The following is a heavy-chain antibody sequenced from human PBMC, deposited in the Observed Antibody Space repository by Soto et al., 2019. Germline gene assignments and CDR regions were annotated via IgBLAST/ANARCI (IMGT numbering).Heavy chain of an antibody. D-gene: IGHD2-8*01. Sequence: LSLTCTVSGGSISSGGYYWSWIRQHPGKGLEWIGYIYYSGSTYYNPSLKSRVTISVDTSKNQFSLKLSSVTAADTAIYYCAKLRDFVVLPAGILDYWGPGTLVTVSS. CDR3: AKLRDFVVLPAGILDY. V-gene: IGHV4-31*03. J-gene: IGHJ4*02. CDR1: GGSISSGGYY. CDR2: IYYSGST.